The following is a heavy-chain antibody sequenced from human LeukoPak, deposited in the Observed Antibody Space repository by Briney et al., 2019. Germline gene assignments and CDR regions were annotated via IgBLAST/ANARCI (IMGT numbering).Heavy chain of an antibody. CDR3: AREGTTVTHPFDY. CDR2: INSDGSST. CDR1: GFNFRSYW. D-gene: IGHD4-17*01. V-gene: IGHV3-74*01. J-gene: IGHJ4*02. Sequence: GGSLRLSCAASGFNFRSYWMHWVRQAPGKGLVWVSRINSDGSSTSYADSVRGRFTIFRDNAKNTLYLQMNSLRAEDTAVYYCAREGTTVTHPFDYWGQGTLVTVSS.